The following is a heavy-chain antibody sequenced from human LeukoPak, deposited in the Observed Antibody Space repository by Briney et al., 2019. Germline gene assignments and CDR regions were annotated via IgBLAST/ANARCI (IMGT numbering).Heavy chain of an antibody. D-gene: IGHD1-1*01. V-gene: IGHV4-38-2*02. Sequence: SETLSLTCTVSGYSISSGYYWGWIRQPPGKGLEWIGSIYYSGSTYYNPSLKSRVTISVDTSKNQFSLKLSSVTAADTAVYYCASTRRGTTGTTTDYYYYYMDVWGKGTTVTVSS. CDR2: IYYSGST. CDR3: ASTRRGTTGTTTDYYYYYMDV. J-gene: IGHJ6*03. CDR1: GYSISSGYY.